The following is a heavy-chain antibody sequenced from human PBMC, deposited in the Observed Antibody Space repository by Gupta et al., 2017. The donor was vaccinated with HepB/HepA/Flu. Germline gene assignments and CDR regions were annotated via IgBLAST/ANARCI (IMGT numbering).Heavy chain of an antibody. V-gene: IGHV3-48*02. CDR2: ISDSSSPI. CDR1: GFKSSIYS. D-gene: IGHD3-3*01. Sequence: EVQLVESGGGLEQPGGSLRLSCAASGFKSSIYSMNWVRQAPGKGLEWVSYISDSSSPIYYADSVKGRFTISRDNAKNSLNLQMNSLRDEDTGVYYCARGVRRFLEWLPTMDVWGKGTTVTVSS. J-gene: IGHJ6*04. CDR3: ARGVRRFLEWLPTMDV.